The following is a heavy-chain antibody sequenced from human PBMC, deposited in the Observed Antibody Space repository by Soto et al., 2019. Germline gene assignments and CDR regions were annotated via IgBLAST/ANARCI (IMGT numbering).Heavy chain of an antibody. D-gene: IGHD3-16*01. V-gene: IGHV3-23*01. CDR1: GFKFSNYA. CDR2: ISATGGGT. CDR3: AKDRRAGGNSAFYFDF. J-gene: IGHJ4*02. Sequence: RGSLRLSYAASGFKFSNYAMSWVRQAPWKWLEWVSLISATGGGTYYADSVKGRFTISRDNSHNTLYLQVHSLTAEDTAVYYCAKDRRAGGNSAFYFDFWGQGAQVTVS.